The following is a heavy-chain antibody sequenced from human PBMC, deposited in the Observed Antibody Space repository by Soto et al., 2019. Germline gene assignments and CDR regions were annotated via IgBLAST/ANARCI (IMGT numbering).Heavy chain of an antibody. Sequence: ASVKVSCKASGYTFTTYYMHWLRQSAGQGLEWMGMINPSGGSTSYAQNFQGRVTMTRDTYTSTVYMELSSLRSEDTAVYYCAREGRYGSGGSCCGPNLFDPWGQGTLVTVSS. CDR3: AREGRYGSGGSCCGPNLFDP. V-gene: IGHV1-46*01. J-gene: IGHJ5*01. D-gene: IGHD2-15*01. CDR2: INPSGGST. CDR1: GYTFTTYY.